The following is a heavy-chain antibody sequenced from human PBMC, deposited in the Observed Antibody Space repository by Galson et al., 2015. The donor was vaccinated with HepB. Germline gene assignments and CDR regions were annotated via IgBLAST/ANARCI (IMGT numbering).Heavy chain of an antibody. CDR3: ARGTPKDIVVVPAADTDY. CDR2: INPNSGGT. J-gene: IGHJ4*02. V-gene: IGHV1-2*06. D-gene: IGHD2-2*01. Sequence: SVKVSCKASGYTFTGYYMHWVRQAPGQGLEWMGRINPNSGGTNYAQKFQGRVTMTRDTSISTAYMELSRLRSDDTAVYYCARGTPKDIVVVPAADTDYWGQGTLVTVSS. CDR1: GYTFTGYY.